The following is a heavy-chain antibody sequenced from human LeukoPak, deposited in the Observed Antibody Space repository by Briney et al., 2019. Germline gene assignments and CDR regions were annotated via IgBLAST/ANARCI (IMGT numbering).Heavy chain of an antibody. CDR1: GYTFTGYY. CDR2: INPKSGGT. Sequence: GASVKVSCKASGYTFTGYYMHWVRQAPGQGLEWMGWINPKSGGTNYAQKFQGRVTMTRDTSISTAYMEVSRMTSDDTAVYYCATSGGARGPELDYRGQGTPGTASS. CDR3: ATSGGARGPELDY. V-gene: IGHV1-2*02. D-gene: IGHD6-25*01. J-gene: IGHJ4*02.